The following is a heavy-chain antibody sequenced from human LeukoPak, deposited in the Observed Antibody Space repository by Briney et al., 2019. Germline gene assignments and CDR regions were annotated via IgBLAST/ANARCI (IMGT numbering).Heavy chain of an antibody. CDR3: ARLLSGYDEEDY. V-gene: IGHV1-2*02. J-gene: IGHJ4*02. CDR2: INPNSGGT. Sequence: RASVKVSCKASGYTFTGYYMHWVRQARGQGLEWMGWINPNSGGTNYAQKFQGRVTMTRDTPISTAYMELSRLRSDDTAVYYCARLLSGYDEEDYWGQGTLVTVSS. D-gene: IGHD5-12*01. CDR1: GYTFTGYY.